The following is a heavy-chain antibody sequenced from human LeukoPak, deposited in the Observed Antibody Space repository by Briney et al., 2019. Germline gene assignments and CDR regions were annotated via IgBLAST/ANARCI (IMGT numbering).Heavy chain of an antibody. V-gene: IGHV3-11*01. Sequence: GGSLRLSCAASGFTFSSYAMSWIRQAPGKGLEWVSYISSSGSTIYYADSVKGRFTISRDNAKNSLYLQMNSLRAEDTAVYYCARDCSSTSCGYYGMDVWGQGTTVTVSS. J-gene: IGHJ6*02. CDR1: GFTFSSYA. CDR2: ISSSGSTI. CDR3: ARDCSSTSCGYYGMDV. D-gene: IGHD2-2*01.